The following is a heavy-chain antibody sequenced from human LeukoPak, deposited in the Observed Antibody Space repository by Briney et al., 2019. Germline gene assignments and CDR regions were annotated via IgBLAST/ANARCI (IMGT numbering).Heavy chain of an antibody. CDR2: ISSSSSYI. D-gene: IGHD3-22*01. Sequence: GGSLRLSCAASGFTFSSYSMNWVRQAPGKGLEWVSSISSSSSYIYYADSVKGRFTISRDNAKNSLYLQMNSLRAEDTAVYYCARDGYDSSGYYTSLYFDYWGQGTLVTVSS. V-gene: IGHV3-21*01. CDR3: ARDGYDSSGYYTSLYFDY. CDR1: GFTFSSYS. J-gene: IGHJ4*02.